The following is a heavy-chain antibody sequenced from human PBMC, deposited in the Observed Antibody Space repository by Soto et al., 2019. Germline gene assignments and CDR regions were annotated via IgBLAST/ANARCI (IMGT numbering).Heavy chain of an antibody. CDR1: GGSFSGYY. CDR3: ARCRTVSTYSRYCDSGGYFYL. D-gene: IGHD6-13*01. CDR2: INDTGST. Sequence: AQLQQWGAGLLKPSETLSLTCAVYGGSFSGYYWSCIRQPPGKGLDLIGEINDTGSTNYNPSLKSRVTISVDTSKNQVSLKLSSVNAAYMAVYYCARCRTVSTYSRYCDSGGYFYLWGRGTLVTVS. V-gene: IGHV4-34*01. J-gene: IGHJ2*01.